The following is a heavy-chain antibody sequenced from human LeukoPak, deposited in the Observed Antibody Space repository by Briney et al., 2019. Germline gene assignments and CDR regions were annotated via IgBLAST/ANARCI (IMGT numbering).Heavy chain of an antibody. Sequence: GGSLRLSCAASGFTFSSYAMSWVRQAPGKGLEWVSAISGSGGSTYYADSVKGRFTISRDNSKNTLYLHMNSLRAEDTAVYYCAKDRALAAYDFWSGYYDYDYWGQGTLVTVSS. V-gene: IGHV3-23*01. CDR1: GFTFSSYA. J-gene: IGHJ4*02. CDR2: ISGSGGST. CDR3: AKDRALAAYDFWSGYYDYDY. D-gene: IGHD3-3*01.